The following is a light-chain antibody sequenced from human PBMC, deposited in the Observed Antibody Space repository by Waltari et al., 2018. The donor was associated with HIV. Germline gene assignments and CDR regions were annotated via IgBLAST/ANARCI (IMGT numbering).Light chain of an antibody. J-gene: IGKJ2*01. V-gene: IGKV3-15*01. CDR1: QSVSSN. Sequence: EIVITPSPATLSVSPGERTTLPCRASQSVSSNLAWYQQKPGQAPRLLIYGASTRANGIPARFSGSGSGTEFTLTISSLQSEDFAVYHCQQYNNWPPEYTFGQGTKLEIK. CDR3: QQYNNWPPEYT. CDR2: GAS.